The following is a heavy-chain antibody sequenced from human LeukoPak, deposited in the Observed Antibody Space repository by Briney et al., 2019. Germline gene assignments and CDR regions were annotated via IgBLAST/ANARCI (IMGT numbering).Heavy chain of an antibody. CDR1: GGSISSYF. J-gene: IGHJ3*02. CDR3: ARVLDLSKRGLDAFDI. V-gene: IGHV4-59*01. CDR2: VYYSGST. Sequence: SETLSLTCTVSGGSISSYFWSWIRQPPGKRLEWIGYVYYSGSTNYNPSLKSRVTISVDTSKKQFSLKLSSATAADTAVYYCARVLDLSKRGLDAFDIWGQGTMVTVSS. D-gene: IGHD3-16*01.